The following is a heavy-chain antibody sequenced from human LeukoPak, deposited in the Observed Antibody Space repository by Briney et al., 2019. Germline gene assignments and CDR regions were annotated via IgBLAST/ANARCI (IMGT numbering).Heavy chain of an antibody. J-gene: IGHJ4*02. CDR1: GFTFDDYG. Sequence: GGSLRLSCAASGFTFDDYGMTWVRQAPGKGLEWVSAISGSGGSTYYADSVKGRFTISRDNSKNTLYLQMNSLRAEDTAVYYCANEWELGYFDYWGQGTLVTVSS. D-gene: IGHD1-26*01. CDR3: ANEWELGYFDY. V-gene: IGHV3-23*01. CDR2: ISGSGGST.